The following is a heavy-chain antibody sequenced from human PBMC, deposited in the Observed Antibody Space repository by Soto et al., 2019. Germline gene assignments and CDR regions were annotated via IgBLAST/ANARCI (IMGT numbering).Heavy chain of an antibody. CDR3: AREGDVYDFWSGYYMDV. CDR1: GYTFTSYG. CDR2: ISAYNGNT. J-gene: IGHJ6*03. Sequence: QVQLLQSGAAVKKPGASVKVSCKASGYTFTSYGISWVRQAPVQGPEWMGWISAYNGNTNYAQKLQGRVTMTTDTSTSTAYMELRSLRSDDTAVYSCAREGDVYDFWSGYYMDVWGKGTTVTVSS. D-gene: IGHD3-3*01. V-gene: IGHV1-18*01.